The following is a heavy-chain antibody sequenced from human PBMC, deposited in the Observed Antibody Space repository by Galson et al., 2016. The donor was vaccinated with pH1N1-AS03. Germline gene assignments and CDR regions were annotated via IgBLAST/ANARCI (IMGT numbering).Heavy chain of an antibody. D-gene: IGHD3-10*01. V-gene: IGHV3-11*01. CDR1: GFTFNEYY. J-gene: IGHJ4*02. CDR2: ISSSGSNI. CDR3: VREGLRYYGSGSPY. Sequence: SLRLSCAASGFTFNEYYMSWIRQAPGKGLEWVAYISSSGSNIYYRDSVKGRLTVSRDNAKNSVYLQVDSLRLDDSAVYYCVREGLRYYGSGSPYWGQGTLVTVSS.